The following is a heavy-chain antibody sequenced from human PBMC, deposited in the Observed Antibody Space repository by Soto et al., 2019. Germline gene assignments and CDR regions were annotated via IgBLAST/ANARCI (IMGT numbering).Heavy chain of an antibody. CDR3: ARDRAAAGVDY. D-gene: IGHD6-13*01. CDR1: GFTFSEYY. J-gene: IGHJ4*02. Sequence: VGSLRLSCAASGFTFSEYYMSWIRQAPGKGLEWVSYISSSGSTIYYADSVKGRFTISRDNAKNSLYLQMNSLRAEDTAVYYCARDRAAAGVDYWGQGTLVTVSS. V-gene: IGHV3-11*01. CDR2: ISSSGSTI.